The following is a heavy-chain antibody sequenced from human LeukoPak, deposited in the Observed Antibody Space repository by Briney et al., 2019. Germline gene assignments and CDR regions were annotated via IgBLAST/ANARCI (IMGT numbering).Heavy chain of an antibody. CDR3: ARLGGVVPAAIYY. V-gene: IGHV3-48*01. Sequence: GGSLRLSCAASGFTFSSYSMNWVRQAPGKGLEWVSYISSSSTIYYADSVKGRFTISRDNAKNSLYLQMNSLRAEDTAVYYCARLGGVVPAAIYYWGQGTLVTVSS. J-gene: IGHJ4*02. D-gene: IGHD2-2*02. CDR1: GFTFSSYS. CDR2: ISSSSTI.